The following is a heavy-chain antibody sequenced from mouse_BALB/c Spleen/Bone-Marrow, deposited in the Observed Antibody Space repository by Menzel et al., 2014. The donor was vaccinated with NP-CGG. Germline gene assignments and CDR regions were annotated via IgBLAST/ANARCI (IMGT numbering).Heavy chain of an antibody. CDR3: TRPRYRFYVMDS. D-gene: IGHD2-14*01. V-gene: IGHV5-12-2*01. CDR2: ITDDGGST. Sequence: EVKVVESGGGLVPPGGSLKLSCVVSGITFRSNTMSRVRQTPEMRLVWVAYITDDGGSTYYPDIVKGRFTISRGNAKNTLCLQMSSLKSEDTAMYYCTRPRYRFYVMDSWGQGTLVTVSS. J-gene: IGHJ4*01. CDR1: GITFRSNT.